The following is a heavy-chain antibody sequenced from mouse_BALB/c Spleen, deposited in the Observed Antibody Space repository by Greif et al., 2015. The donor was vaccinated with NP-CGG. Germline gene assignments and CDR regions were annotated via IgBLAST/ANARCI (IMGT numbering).Heavy chain of an antibody. J-gene: IGHJ1*01. D-gene: IGHD2-1*01. CDR3: ARWRGNYWYFDV. V-gene: IGHV1-9*01. CDR2: ILPGSGRT. Sequence: QVQLQQSGAELMKPGASVKISCKATGYTFSSYWIERVKQRPGHGLEWIGEILPGSGRTNYNEKFKGKATFTADTSSNTAYMQRSSLASEDSAVYYCARWRGNYWYFDVWGAGTTVTVSS. CDR1: GYTFSSYW.